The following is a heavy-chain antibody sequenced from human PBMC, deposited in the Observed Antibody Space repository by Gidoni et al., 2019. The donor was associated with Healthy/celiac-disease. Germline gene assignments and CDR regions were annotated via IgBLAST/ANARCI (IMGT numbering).Heavy chain of an antibody. D-gene: IGHD6-19*01. CDR3: ASQKEGARSSGWEPRFDP. CDR2: ISSSSSYI. V-gene: IGHV3-21*01. J-gene: IGHJ5*02. CDR1: GFTLSRYS. Sequence: EVQLVESGGGLVKPGGSLGLACAACGFTLSRYSMNGVRQAPGKGLEWVSSISSSSSYIYYADSVKGRFTISRDNAKNSLYLRMNSLRAEDTAVYYCASQKEGARSSGWEPRFDPWGQGTLVTVSS.